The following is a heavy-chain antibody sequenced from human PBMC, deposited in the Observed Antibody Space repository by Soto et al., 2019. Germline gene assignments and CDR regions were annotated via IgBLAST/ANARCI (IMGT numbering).Heavy chain of an antibody. CDR1: GYTFTSYG. D-gene: IGHD6-19*01. Sequence: ASVKVSCKASGYTFTSYGISWVRQAPGQGLEWMGWISAYNGNTNYAQKLQGRVTMTTDTSTSTAYMELRSLRSDDTAVYYCARVGIRQWLVGVSFDSGGKGTLVTVPS. CDR2: ISAYNGNT. J-gene: IGHJ4*02. V-gene: IGHV1-18*01. CDR3: ARVGIRQWLVGVSFDS.